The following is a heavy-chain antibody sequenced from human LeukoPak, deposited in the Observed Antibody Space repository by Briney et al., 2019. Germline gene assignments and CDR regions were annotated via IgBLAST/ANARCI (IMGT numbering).Heavy chain of an antibody. CDR3: AKDDAWGRYQD. CDR1: GFTFSTYG. CDR2: INNSGGNT. D-gene: IGHD3-16*01. Sequence: PGGSLRLSCAASGFTFSTYGMSWVRQAPGKGLEWVSSINNSGGNTYYADSVKGRLTISRDNSKNTLYLQMSSLGAEDTAVYFCAKDDAWGRYQDWGQGTLVTVSS. J-gene: IGHJ1*01. V-gene: IGHV3-23*01.